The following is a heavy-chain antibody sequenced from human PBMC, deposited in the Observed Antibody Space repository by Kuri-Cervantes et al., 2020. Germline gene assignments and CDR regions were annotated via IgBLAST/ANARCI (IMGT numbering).Heavy chain of an antibody. J-gene: IGHJ6*02. Sequence: GESLKISCAASGFTFSSYAMSWVRQAPGKGLEWVSAISGSGGGTYYADSVKGRFTISRDNSKNTLYLQMNSLRAEDTAVYYCAKQGAHTFKYYYYGMDVWGQGTTVTVSS. V-gene: IGHV3-23*01. CDR1: GFTFSSYA. CDR2: ISGSGGGT. CDR3: AKQGAHTFKYYYYGMDV. D-gene: IGHD2/OR15-2a*01.